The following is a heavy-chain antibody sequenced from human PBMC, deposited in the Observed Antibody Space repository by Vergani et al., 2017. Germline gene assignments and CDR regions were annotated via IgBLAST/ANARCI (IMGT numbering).Heavy chain of an antibody. D-gene: IGHD3-9*01. CDR3: ARGSHDKRHGHQSTNYYYYMDV. J-gene: IGHJ6*03. CDR2: INHSGST. CDR1: GGSFSGYY. V-gene: IGHV4-34*01. Sequence: QVQLQQWGAGLLKPSETLSLTCAVYGGSFSGYYWSWIRQPPGKGLEWIGEINHSGSTNYNPSLKSRVTISVDTSKNQFSLKLSSVTAADTAVYYCARGSHDKRHGHQSTNYYYYMDVGGGGTTVAVSS.